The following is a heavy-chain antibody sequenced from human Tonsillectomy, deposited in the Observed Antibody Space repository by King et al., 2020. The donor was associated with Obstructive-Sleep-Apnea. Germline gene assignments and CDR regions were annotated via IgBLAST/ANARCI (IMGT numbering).Heavy chain of an antibody. CDR1: GGSISSYY. V-gene: IGHV4-59*01. CDR2: IYYSGNT. J-gene: IGHJ5*02. CDR3: ARVAIGDTSSWYGIWFDP. D-gene: IGHD6-13*01. Sequence: QLQESGPGLVKPSETLSLTCTVSGGSISSYYWSWIRHPPGKGLEWIGHIYYSGNTNYNPSLKSRITISVDTSKNQFSLRLSSVTAADTAVYYCARVAIGDTSSWYGIWFDPWGQGTLVTVSS.